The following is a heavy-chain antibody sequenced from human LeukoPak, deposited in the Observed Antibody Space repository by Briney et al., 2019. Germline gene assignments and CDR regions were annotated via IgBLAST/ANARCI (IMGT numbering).Heavy chain of an antibody. CDR1: GFTFNSYT. CDR3: AELGITMIGGV. D-gene: IGHD3-10*02. Sequence: GGSLRLSCAASGFTFNSYTLNWVRQAPGKGLGWVSSIDSSSSYIYYADSVKGRFTISRDNAKNSLYLQMNSLRAEDTAVYYCAELGITMIGGVWGKGTTVTISS. CDR2: IDSSSSYI. V-gene: IGHV3-21*01. J-gene: IGHJ6*04.